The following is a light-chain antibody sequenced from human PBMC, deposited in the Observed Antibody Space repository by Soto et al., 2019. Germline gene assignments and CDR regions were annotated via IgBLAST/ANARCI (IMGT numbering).Light chain of an antibody. Sequence: EIVLPQSPGTLSLSPGERATFTCRASQSINSRHLGWSQQKPGQAPRLLIYGASTRATGIPDRFSGSGSGTDFTLTISRLEPEDFAVYYCQQYGTSLYTFGQGNKLEIK. CDR3: QQYGTSLYT. CDR2: GAS. V-gene: IGKV3-20*01. CDR1: QSINSRH. J-gene: IGKJ2*01.